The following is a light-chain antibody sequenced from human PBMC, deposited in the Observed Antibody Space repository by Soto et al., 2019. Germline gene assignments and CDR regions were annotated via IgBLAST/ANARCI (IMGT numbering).Light chain of an antibody. CDR3: SSYAGSNNFKV. CDR1: SSDVGGYNY. Sequence: QSALTQPPSASGSPGQSVTISCTGTSSDVGGYNYVSWYQQHPGKAPKLMIYEVTKRPSGVPNRFSGSKSGNTASLTVSGLQAEDEADYYYSSYAGSNNFKVFGGGTQLTVL. J-gene: IGLJ2*01. V-gene: IGLV2-8*01. CDR2: EVT.